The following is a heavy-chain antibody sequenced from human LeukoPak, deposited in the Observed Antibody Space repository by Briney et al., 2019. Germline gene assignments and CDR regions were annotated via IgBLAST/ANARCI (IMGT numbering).Heavy chain of an antibody. Sequence: PGGSLRLSCEGSGFTFSSYVLHWVRQAPGKGLEWVALVSSDGSKIYYADSAKGRFTISRDNSKNTVYLQVNSLRAEDTATYYCAREILAESSVAFDIWGQGTVVTVS. D-gene: IGHD3-3*01. CDR2: VSSDGSKI. CDR3: AREILAESSVAFDI. J-gene: IGHJ3*02. V-gene: IGHV3-30-3*01. CDR1: GFTFSSYV.